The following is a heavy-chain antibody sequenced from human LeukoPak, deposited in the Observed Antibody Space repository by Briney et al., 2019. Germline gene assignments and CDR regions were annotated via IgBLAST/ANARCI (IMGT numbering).Heavy chain of an antibody. Sequence: GTSVKVSCKASGFTFTSSAVQWVRQARGQRLEWIGWIVVGSGNTNYAQKFQERVTITRDMSTSTAYMELSSLRSEDTAVYYCAAVGRMYCSGGSCYSGTNNWFDPWGQGTLVTVSS. CDR3: AAVGRMYCSGGSCYSGTNNWFDP. V-gene: IGHV1-58*01. CDR2: IVVGSGNT. J-gene: IGHJ5*02. CDR1: GFTFTSSA. D-gene: IGHD2-15*01.